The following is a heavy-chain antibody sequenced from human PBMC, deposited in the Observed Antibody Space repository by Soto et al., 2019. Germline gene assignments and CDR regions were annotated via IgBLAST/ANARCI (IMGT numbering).Heavy chain of an antibody. CDR1: GYTFTSYD. CDR2: MNPNSGNT. J-gene: IGHJ1*01. V-gene: IGHV1-8*01. CDR3: ARATTVTPLPFFQH. D-gene: IGHD4-17*01. Sequence: GASVKVSCKASGYTFTSYDINWVRQATGQGLEWMGWMNPNSGNTGYAQKFQGRVTMTRNTSISTAYMELSSLRSEDTAVYYCARATTVTPLPFFQHWGQGTLVTVSS.